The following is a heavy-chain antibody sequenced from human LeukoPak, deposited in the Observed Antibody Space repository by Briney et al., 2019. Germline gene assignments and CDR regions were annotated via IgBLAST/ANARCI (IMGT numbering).Heavy chain of an antibody. Sequence: GGSLRLSCAASGFTFSSYGMTWVRQAPGKGLEWVSAISGSGGSTYYADSVKGRSTISRDNSKNTLYLQMNSLRAEDTAVYYCAKFGLAGSGRYHDAFDIWGQGTVVTVSS. CDR3: AKFGLAGSGRYHDAFDI. D-gene: IGHD3-10*01. J-gene: IGHJ3*02. CDR1: GFTFSSYG. CDR2: ISGSGGST. V-gene: IGHV3-23*01.